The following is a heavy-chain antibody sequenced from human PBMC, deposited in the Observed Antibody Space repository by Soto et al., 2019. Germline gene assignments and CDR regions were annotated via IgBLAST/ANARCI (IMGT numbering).Heavy chain of an antibody. D-gene: IGHD3-10*01. V-gene: IGHV4-4*07. CDR3: ARTLSGFTYGSRQFYFDY. CDR2: VFPGGPT. Sequence: SETLSLTCTVSGDPITSYFWTWLRQPAGKGLEWIGHVFPGGPTSHNSSLKSRVSMSVDTSKNQFSLTLTSVTAADAAVYYCARTLSGFTYGSRQFYFDYWGQGTLVTVSS. J-gene: IGHJ4*02. CDR1: GDPITSYF.